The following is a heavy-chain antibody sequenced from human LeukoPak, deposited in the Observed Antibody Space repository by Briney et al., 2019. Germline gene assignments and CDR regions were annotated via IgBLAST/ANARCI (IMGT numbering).Heavy chain of an antibody. D-gene: IGHD6-6*01. V-gene: IGHV1-69*13. CDR1: GGTFSSYA. CDR2: IIPIFGTA. J-gene: IGHJ3*02. CDR3: ARDGSSSGGAFDI. Sequence: SVKVSCKASGGTFSSYAISWVRQAPGQGLEWMGGIIPIFGTANYAQKFQGRVTITADESTSTASMELSSLRSEDTAVYYCARDGSSSGGAFDIWGQGTMVTVSS.